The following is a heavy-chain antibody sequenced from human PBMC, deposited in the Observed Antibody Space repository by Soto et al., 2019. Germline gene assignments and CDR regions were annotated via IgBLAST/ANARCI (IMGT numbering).Heavy chain of an antibody. Sequence: GGSLRLSCAASGFTFSHAWMSWVRQAPGKGLEWVGRIKSKADGETKDYGAPVRGRFTISRDDSQDILYLHMNSLRIEDTAVYYCARDDIPGRAVAIYGMDVLGQGTTVTV. CDR2: IKSKADGETK. V-gene: IGHV3-15*01. CDR1: GFTFSHAW. CDR3: ARDDIPGRAVAIYGMDV. J-gene: IGHJ6*02. D-gene: IGHD6-19*01.